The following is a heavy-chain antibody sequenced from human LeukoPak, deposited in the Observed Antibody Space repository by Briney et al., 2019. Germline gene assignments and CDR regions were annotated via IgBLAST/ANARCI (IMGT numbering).Heavy chain of an antibody. CDR3: ARDFALGGGYYYYGMDV. CDR2: IYYSGST. J-gene: IGHJ6*02. CDR1: GGSISSYY. V-gene: IGHV4-59*12. D-gene: IGHD3-10*01. Sequence: SETLSLTCTVSGGSISSYYWSWIRQPPGKGLEWIGYIYYSGSTNYNPSLKSRVTISVDTSKNQFSLKLSSVTAADTAVYYCARDFALGGGYYYYGMDVWGQGTTVTVSS.